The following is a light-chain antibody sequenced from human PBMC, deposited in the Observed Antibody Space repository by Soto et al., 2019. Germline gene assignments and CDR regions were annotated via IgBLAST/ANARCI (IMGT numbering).Light chain of an antibody. CDR1: QSVSSNY. Sequence: EIVLTQSPGTLSLSPGARAILSCRDSQSVSSNYLAWYRQKRGQAPRLLIYGASSRATGIPTRFSGSGSGTDFTLTISRLEPEDFALYYCQQYDTSPRTFGQGTQVQI. V-gene: IGKV3-20*01. CDR2: GAS. CDR3: QQYDTSPRT. J-gene: IGKJ1*01.